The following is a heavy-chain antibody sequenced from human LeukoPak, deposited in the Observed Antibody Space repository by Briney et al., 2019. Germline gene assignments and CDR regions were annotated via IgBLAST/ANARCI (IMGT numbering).Heavy chain of an antibody. CDR2: ISVYNGNT. D-gene: IGHD6-19*01. CDR3: ARDYLAVVGRDPPTDY. V-gene: IGHV1-18*01. CDR1: GYTFTSYG. J-gene: IGHJ4*02. Sequence: VASVKVSCKASGYTFTSYGISWVRRAPGQGLEWMGWISVYNGNTNYAQNLQGRVTMTTDTSTSTAYMELRSLRSDDTAVYYCARDYLAVVGRDPPTDYWGQGTLVTVSS.